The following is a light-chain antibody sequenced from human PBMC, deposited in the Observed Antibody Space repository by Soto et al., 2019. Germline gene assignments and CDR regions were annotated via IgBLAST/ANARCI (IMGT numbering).Light chain of an antibody. V-gene: IGKV3-15*01. CDR1: QSVSRN. Sequence: EIVMTQSPATLSVSPGERATLSCRASQSVSRNLAWYQQRPGQAPRLLISGASTRAAGIAARFSGSGSGREFTLTISSLQSEDSALYYCQQYSNWPTFGQGTRLDIK. CDR3: QQYSNWPT. CDR2: GAS. J-gene: IGKJ5*01.